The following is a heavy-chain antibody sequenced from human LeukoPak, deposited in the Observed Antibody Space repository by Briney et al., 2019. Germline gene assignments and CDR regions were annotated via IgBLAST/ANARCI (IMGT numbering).Heavy chain of an antibody. D-gene: IGHD2-21*01. Sequence: GGSLRLSCAASGFTLSSYSMNWVRQAPGKGLEWVSYISTTSRTIHYADSVKGRFTISRDNAKNSLYLQMNSLRAADTAVYYCARAGHADSFDYWGQGALVTVSS. J-gene: IGHJ4*02. CDR2: ISTTSRTI. V-gene: IGHV3-48*01. CDR1: GFTLSSYS. CDR3: ARAGHADSFDY.